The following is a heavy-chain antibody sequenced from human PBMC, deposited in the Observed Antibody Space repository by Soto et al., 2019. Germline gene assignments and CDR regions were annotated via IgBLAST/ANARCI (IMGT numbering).Heavy chain of an antibody. CDR1: GFPFSSYE. V-gene: IGHV3-48*03. D-gene: IGHD5-18*01. CDR3: ARGSEYSYGYLYYGMDV. CDR2: ISSSGSTI. J-gene: IGHJ6*02. Sequence: PGGSVRLSCAASGFPFSSYEMNLVRQAPGKGLEWVSYISSSGSTIYYADSVKGRFTISRDNAKNSLYLQMNSLRDEETAVYYCARGSEYSYGYLYYGMDVSGQGTTVTVSS.